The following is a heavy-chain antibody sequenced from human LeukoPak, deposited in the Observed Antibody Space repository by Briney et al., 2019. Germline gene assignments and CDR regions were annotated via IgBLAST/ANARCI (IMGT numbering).Heavy chain of an antibody. D-gene: IGHD5-24*01. J-gene: IGHJ4*02. Sequence: SETLSLTCAVYGGSFSGYFWSWIRQPPGKGLEWIGSIYHSGATYYNPSLKSRVTISVDTSKNQFSLKVTSVTAADTAVYYCARRRRDGYKRFDYWGQGTLVTVSS. V-gene: IGHV4-34*01. CDR1: GGSFSGYF. CDR2: IYHSGAT. CDR3: ARRRRDGYKRFDY.